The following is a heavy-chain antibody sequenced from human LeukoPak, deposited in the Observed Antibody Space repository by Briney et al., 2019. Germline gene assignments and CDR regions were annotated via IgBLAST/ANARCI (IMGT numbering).Heavy chain of an antibody. CDR3: VHNNLLRGTNYFDY. CDR1: GFSLSTSGVG. CDR2: IYWNNDK. J-gene: IGHJ4*02. V-gene: IGHV2-5*01. D-gene: IGHD3-16*01. Sequence: GPTLVKPTQTLTLTCTFSGFSLSTSGVGVGWIRQTPGKALEWLALIYWNNDKRYSPSLKSRLTITKDTSKNQVVLTMTNVDPVDTATYYRVHNNLLRGTNYFDYWGQGTLVTVSS.